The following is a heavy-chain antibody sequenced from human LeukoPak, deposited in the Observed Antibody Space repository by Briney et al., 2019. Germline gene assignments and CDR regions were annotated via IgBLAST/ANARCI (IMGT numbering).Heavy chain of an antibody. V-gene: IGHV3-33*01. CDR2: IWFDGSIK. J-gene: IGHJ4*02. D-gene: IGHD6-19*01. CDR3: ASAAGPFDN. Sequence: GGSLRLSCAASGFTFSSYGMHWGRQAPGKGGEWGAVIWFDGSIKYYADSVKSRFTISRDNSKNTLYLQVNSLRAEDTAVYYCASAAGPFDNWGQGTLVTVSS. CDR1: GFTFSSYG.